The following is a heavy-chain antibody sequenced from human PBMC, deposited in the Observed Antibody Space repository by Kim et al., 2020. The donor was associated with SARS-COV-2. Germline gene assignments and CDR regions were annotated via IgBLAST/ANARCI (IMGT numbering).Heavy chain of an antibody. Sequence: GGSLRLSCAASGFTFSSYEMNWVRQAPGKGLEWVSYISSSGGTIYYADSVKGRFTISRDNAKNSLYLQMNSLRAEDTAVYYCARGSIRITMIVVVQGMDVWGQGTTVTVSS. V-gene: IGHV3-48*03. CDR1: GFTFSSYE. CDR3: ARGSIRITMIVVVQGMDV. D-gene: IGHD3-22*01. J-gene: IGHJ6*02. CDR2: ISSSGGTI.